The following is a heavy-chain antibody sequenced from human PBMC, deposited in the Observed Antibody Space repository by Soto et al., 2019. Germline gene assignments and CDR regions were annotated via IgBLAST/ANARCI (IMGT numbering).Heavy chain of an antibody. Sequence: GESLKISCKGSGYSFPSYWIGWVRQMPGKGLEFMGIIYPGDSDTRYSPSFQGQVTISADKSINTAYLQWSSLKASDTAMYYCARAVVMVSDAFEIWGQGTMVTVSS. CDR3: ARAVVMVSDAFEI. J-gene: IGHJ3*02. D-gene: IGHD3-22*01. CDR2: IYPGDSDT. V-gene: IGHV5-51*01. CDR1: GYSFPSYW.